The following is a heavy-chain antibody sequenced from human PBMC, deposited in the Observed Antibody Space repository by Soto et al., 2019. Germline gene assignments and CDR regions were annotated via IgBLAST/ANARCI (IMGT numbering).Heavy chain of an antibody. V-gene: IGHV3-74*01. J-gene: IGHJ4*02. CDR1: GLTFSSYW. CDR3: LRGLDGDN. CDR2: IDSDGSRT. Sequence: EVQLVESGGDLVQPGGSLRLSCAVSGLTFSSYWMHWVRQAPGKGLEWVSRIDSDGSRTNYADSVKGRFTISRDNAKNTLYLQMNSLRADDTAEYYCLRGLDGDNWGKGTLGIVSS.